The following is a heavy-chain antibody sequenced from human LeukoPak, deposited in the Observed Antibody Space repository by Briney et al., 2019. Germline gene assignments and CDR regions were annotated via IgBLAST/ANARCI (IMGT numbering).Heavy chain of an antibody. CDR2: INPNSGST. CDR3: ARNGVVPAAIYPGMDV. V-gene: IGHV1-2*06. Sequence: ASVKVSCKASGYTFTGYYMHWVRQAPGQGLEWMGRINPNSGSTNYAQKFQGRVTMTRDTSISTAYMELSRLRSDDTAVYYCARNGVVPAAIYPGMDVWGQGTTVTVSS. CDR1: GYTFTGYY. J-gene: IGHJ6*02. D-gene: IGHD2-2*01.